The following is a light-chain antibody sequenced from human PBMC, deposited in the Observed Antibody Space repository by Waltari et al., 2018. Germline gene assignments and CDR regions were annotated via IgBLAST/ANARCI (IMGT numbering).Light chain of an antibody. J-gene: IGKJ1*01. CDR1: QCVYFAY. CDR3: QQYGSSPPWT. V-gene: IGKV3-20*01. CDR2: GAS. Sequence: EIVLTQSPGTLSLSPGETATLSCRASQCVYFAYLAWYQQKPGQAPRLLMYGASSRATGIPDRFSGSGSGTDFTLTISRLEPEDFAVYYCQQYGSSPPWTFGQGTKVELK.